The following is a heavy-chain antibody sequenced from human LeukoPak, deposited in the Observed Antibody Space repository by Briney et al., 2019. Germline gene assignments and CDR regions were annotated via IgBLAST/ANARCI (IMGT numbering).Heavy chain of an antibody. V-gene: IGHV4-4*09. J-gene: IGHJ4*02. D-gene: IGHD5-12*01. Sequence: SETLCLTCSVPGDSLNTHFGSWIRQPPGKGLGWSGHIYSNEATNYNPSLNSRLTISIDTSKKQFSLKLSSVTAADTAVYYCARRATMLAGGYFDYWGQGTLVSVSS. CDR3: ARRATMLAGGYFDY. CDR1: GDSLNTHF. CDR2: IYSNEAT.